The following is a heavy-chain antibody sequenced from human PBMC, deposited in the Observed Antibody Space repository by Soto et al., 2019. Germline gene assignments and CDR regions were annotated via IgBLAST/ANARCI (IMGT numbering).Heavy chain of an antibody. CDR1: GFTFSSYA. D-gene: IGHD2-8*01. V-gene: IGHV3-23*01. CDR2: ISVSGDGT. J-gene: IGHJ4*02. CDR3: ARATATKSRDC. Sequence: EVQLLESGGGLVQPGGSLGLSCAASGFTFSSYAMSWVRQAPGKGLEYVSSISVSGDGTYYADSVKGRFTISRDNSKNTLNRQMNNLRADSTAVYDCARATATKSRDCWGQGPLVTVSS.